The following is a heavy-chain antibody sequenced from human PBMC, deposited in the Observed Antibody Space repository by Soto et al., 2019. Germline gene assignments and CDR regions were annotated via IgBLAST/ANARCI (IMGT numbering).Heavy chain of an antibody. V-gene: IGHV3-48*02. CDR2: ISSSSSTI. Sequence: GGSLRLSCAASGFTFSSYSMNWVRQAPGKGLEWVSYISSSSSTIYYADSVKGRFTISRDNAKNSLYLQMNSLRDEDTAVYYCARDAGGSYDFWSASPYYGMDVWGQGTTVTVSS. CDR1: GFTFSSYS. J-gene: IGHJ6*02. D-gene: IGHD3-3*01. CDR3: ARDAGGSYDFWSASPYYGMDV.